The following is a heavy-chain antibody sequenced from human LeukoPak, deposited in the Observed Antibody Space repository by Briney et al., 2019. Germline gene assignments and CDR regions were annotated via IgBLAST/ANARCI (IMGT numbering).Heavy chain of an antibody. CDR3: ARVERLRLGELSAPWAMDV. CDR2: GSQSGATT. CDR1: GFTFSSYE. D-gene: IGHD3-16*02. V-gene: IGHV3-48*03. Sequence: GGSLRLSCAASGFTFSSYEIQWVRQAPGKGLEWISYGSQSGATTYFADSVKGRFIISRDNAKNSLYMQMNSLRAEDTAVYYCARVERLRLGELSAPWAMDVWGQGTTVTVSS. J-gene: IGHJ6*02.